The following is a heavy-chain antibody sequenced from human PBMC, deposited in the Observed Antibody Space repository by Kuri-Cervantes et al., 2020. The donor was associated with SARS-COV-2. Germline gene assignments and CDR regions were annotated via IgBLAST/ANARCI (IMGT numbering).Heavy chain of an antibody. V-gene: IGHV1-3*01. CDR2: INAGNGNT. D-gene: IGHD3-3*01. CDR3: ARGGDSWYFYYGMDV. CDR1: GYTFTSYA. Sequence: ASVKVSCKASGYTFTSYAMHWVRQAPGQRLEWMGWINAGNGNTNYSQKFQGRVTITRDTSASTAYMELSSLRSEDTAVYYFARGGDSWYFYYGMDVWGQGTTVTVSS. J-gene: IGHJ6*02.